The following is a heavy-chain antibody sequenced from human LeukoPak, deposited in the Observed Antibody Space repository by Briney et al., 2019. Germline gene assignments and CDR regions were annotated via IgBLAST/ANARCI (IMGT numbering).Heavy chain of an antibody. V-gene: IGHV3-9*01. J-gene: IGHJ6*02. Sequence: GGSLRLSCAASGFTFDDYAMHWVRQAPGKGLEWVSGISWNSGSIGYADSVKGRFTISRDNAKNSLYLQMNSLRAEDTALYYCAKDSYYKVGDYYYGMDVWGQGTTVTVSS. CDR1: GFTFDDYA. CDR3: AKDSYYKVGDYYYGMDV. D-gene: IGHD3-10*01. CDR2: ISWNSGSI.